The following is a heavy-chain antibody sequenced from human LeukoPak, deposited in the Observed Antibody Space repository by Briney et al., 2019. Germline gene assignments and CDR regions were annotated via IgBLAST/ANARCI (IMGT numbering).Heavy chain of an antibody. Sequence: GGSLRLSCAASGFTFSSYAMSWVRQAPGKGLEWVSAISGSGGSTYYADSVKGRFTISRDNSKNKLYLQMNSLRAEDTAVYYCAKPEGEVVTPYDAFDIWGQGTMVTVSS. J-gene: IGHJ3*02. V-gene: IGHV3-23*01. CDR3: AKPEGEVVTPYDAFDI. D-gene: IGHD2-15*01. CDR1: GFTFSSYA. CDR2: ISGSGGST.